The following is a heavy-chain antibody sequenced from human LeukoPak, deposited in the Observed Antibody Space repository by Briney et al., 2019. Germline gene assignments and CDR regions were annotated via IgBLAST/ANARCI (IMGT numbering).Heavy chain of an antibody. CDR1: GFTFSSYG. D-gene: IGHD3-3*01. V-gene: IGHV3-30*18. CDR2: ISYDGSNK. J-gene: IGHJ6*02. Sequence: GGSLRLSCAASGFTFSSYGMHWVRQAPGKGLEWVAVISYDGSNKYYADSVKGRFTISRDNSKNTLYLQMNSLRAEDTAVYYCAKDLSITIFGVVGYYYYGMDVWGQGTTVTVSS. CDR3: AKDLSITIFGVVGYYYYGMDV.